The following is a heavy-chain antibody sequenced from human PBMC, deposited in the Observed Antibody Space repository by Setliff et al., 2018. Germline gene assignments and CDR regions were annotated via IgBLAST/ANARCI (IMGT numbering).Heavy chain of an antibody. CDR2: INHRGNT. CDR1: GGSFSDYY. V-gene: IGHV4-34*01. D-gene: IGHD3-10*01. CDR3: ARGAYASGSSSFDY. J-gene: IGHJ4*02. Sequence: SETLSLTCAVYGGSFSDYYWSWIRQSPGKGLEWIGEINHRGNTNYNPSLKSRVTMSVDTSNNQFSLKLDFVTAADTAVYYCARGAYASGSSSFDYWSQGTLVTVSS.